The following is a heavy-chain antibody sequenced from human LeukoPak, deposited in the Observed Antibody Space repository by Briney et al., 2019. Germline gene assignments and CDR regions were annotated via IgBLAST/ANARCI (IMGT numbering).Heavy chain of an antibody. J-gene: IGHJ5*02. CDR1: GYSISSGYY. CDR3: ARAYSSSWYWNWFDP. Sequence: SEALSLTCTVSGYSISSGYYWGWIRQPPGKGLEWIGNIYPTGSTYYNPSLKSRVTISVDTSKNQFSLKVSSVSAADTAVYYCARAYSSSWYWNWFDPWGQGTLVTVSS. CDR2: IYPTGST. D-gene: IGHD6-13*01. V-gene: IGHV4-38-2*02.